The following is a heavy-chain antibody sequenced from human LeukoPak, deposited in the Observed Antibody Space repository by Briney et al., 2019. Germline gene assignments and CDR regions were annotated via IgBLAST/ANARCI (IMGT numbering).Heavy chain of an antibody. Sequence: GGSLTLSCAASGFTFSSYAMSWVRQAPGKGLEWVSAINGRGGSTYYADSVKGRFTISRDNSENTLYLQMNRLRADDTAVYYFAKVRRELTLTHFDYWGQGTLVTVSS. CDR1: GFTFSSYA. V-gene: IGHV3-23*01. J-gene: IGHJ4*02. CDR3: AKVRRELTLTHFDY. CDR2: INGRGGST. D-gene: IGHD2-15*01.